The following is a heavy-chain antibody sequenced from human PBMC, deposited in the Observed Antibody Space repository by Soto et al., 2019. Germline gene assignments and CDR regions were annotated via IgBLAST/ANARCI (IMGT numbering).Heavy chain of an antibody. CDR3: ARDEASGSYDLDY. CDR2: ISTYNGNT. Sequence: QVQLVQSGAEVKKPGASVKVSCKASGYTFTSYGISWVRQAPRQALEWMGWISTYNGNTNYAQKFQGRVAMTTDTSTTTAYMELRSLRSDDTAVYYCARDEASGSYDLDYWGQGTLVTVSS. V-gene: IGHV1-18*04. CDR1: GYTFTSYG. D-gene: IGHD1-26*01. J-gene: IGHJ4*02.